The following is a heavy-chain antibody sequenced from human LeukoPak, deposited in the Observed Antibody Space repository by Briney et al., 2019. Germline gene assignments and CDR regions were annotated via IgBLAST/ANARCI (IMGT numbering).Heavy chain of an antibody. CDR1: GFTFSNAW. CDR2: IKSKTDGGTT. J-gene: IGHJ4*02. Sequence: PGGSLRLSCAASGFTFSNAWMSWVRQAPGKGLEWVGRIKSKTDGGTTDYAAPVKGRFTISRDDSKNTLYLQMNSLKTEDTAVYYCTTLDYDFWSGYSFDYWGQGTLVTVSS. V-gene: IGHV3-15*01. D-gene: IGHD3-3*01. CDR3: TTLDYDFWSGYSFDY.